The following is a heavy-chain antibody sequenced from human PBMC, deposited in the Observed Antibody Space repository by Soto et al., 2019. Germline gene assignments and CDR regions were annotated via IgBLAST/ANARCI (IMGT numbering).Heavy chain of an antibody. CDR3: ASGSAFDKQYYDFLTGSRGADAFDI. V-gene: IGHV1-2*04. Sequence: ASVKVSCKASGYTFTGYYMHWVRQAPGQGLEWMGWINPNSGGTNYAQKFQGWVTMTRDTSISTAYMELSRLRSDDTAVFYCASGSAFDKQYYDFLTGSRGADAFDIWGQGTMVTVSS. D-gene: IGHD3-9*01. J-gene: IGHJ3*02. CDR2: INPNSGGT. CDR1: GYTFTGYY.